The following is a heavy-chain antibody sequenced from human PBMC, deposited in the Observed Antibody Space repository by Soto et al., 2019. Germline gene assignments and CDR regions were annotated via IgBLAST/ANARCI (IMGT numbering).Heavy chain of an antibody. Sequence: ASVKVSCKSSGYTFSSYGVSWVRQAPGQGLEWLGWISTYTGNTKHAQKFQDRVTLTTEASTSTAYMELRSLRSDDTAVYYCARGLLQWLPPYYYYGMDVWGQGTTVTVSS. D-gene: IGHD6-19*01. CDR1: GYTFSSYG. CDR2: ISTYTGNT. CDR3: ARGLLQWLPPYYYYGMDV. V-gene: IGHV1-18*04. J-gene: IGHJ6*02.